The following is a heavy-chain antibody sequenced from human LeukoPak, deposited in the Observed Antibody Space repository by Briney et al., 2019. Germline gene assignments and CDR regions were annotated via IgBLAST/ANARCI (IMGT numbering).Heavy chain of an antibody. J-gene: IGHJ4*02. CDR2: INPNSGGT. V-gene: IGHV1-2*02. CDR1: GYTFTGYY. CDR3: ASHYYAYIWGSYRPFDY. D-gene: IGHD3-16*02. Sequence: ASVTVSCKASGYTFTGYYMHWVRQAPGQGLEWMGWINPNSGGTNYAQKFQGRVTMTRDTSISTAYMELSRLRSDDTAVYYCASHYYAYIWGSYRPFDYWGQGTLVTVSS.